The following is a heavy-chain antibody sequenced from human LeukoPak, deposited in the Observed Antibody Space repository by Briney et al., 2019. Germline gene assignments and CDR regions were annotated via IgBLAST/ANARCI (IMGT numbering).Heavy chain of an antibody. J-gene: IGHJ3*02. CDR1: GYSISSGYY. CDR3: ARHLNAFDI. Sequence: SETLSLTCTVSGYSISSGYYWGWIRQPPEKGLEWIGSIYHSGSTYYNPSLKSRVTISVDTSKNQFSLKLSSVTAADTAVYYCARHLNAFDIWGQGTMVTVSS. V-gene: IGHV4-38-2*02. CDR2: IYHSGST.